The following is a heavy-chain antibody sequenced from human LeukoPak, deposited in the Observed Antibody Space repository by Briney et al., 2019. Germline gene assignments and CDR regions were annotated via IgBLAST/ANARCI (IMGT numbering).Heavy chain of an antibody. Sequence: SETLSLTCTVSGGSISSYYWSWIRQPPGKGPEWIGYIYYSGSTNYNPSLKSRVTISVDTSKNQFSLKLSSVTAADTAVYYCARDVSSGWSFFDYWGQGTLVTVSS. D-gene: IGHD6-19*01. CDR3: ARDVSSGWSFFDY. CDR2: IYYSGST. J-gene: IGHJ4*02. V-gene: IGHV4-59*01. CDR1: GGSISSYY.